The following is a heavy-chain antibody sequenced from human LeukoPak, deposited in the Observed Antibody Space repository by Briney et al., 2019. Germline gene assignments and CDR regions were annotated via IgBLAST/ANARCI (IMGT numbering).Heavy chain of an antibody. J-gene: IGHJ6*02. CDR3: ARDISSSWLQHIYYYYGMDV. CDR2: INSDGSST. Sequence: GGSLRLSCAASGFTFSSYWMHWVRQAPGKGLVWVSRINSDGSSTSYADSVKGRFTISRDNAKNTLYLQMNSLRAEDTAVYYCARDISSSWLQHIYYYYGMDVWGQGTTVTVSS. D-gene: IGHD6-13*01. CDR1: GFTFSSYW. V-gene: IGHV3-74*01.